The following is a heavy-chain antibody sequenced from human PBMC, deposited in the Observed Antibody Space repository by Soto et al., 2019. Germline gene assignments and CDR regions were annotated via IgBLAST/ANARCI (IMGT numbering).Heavy chain of an antibody. CDR1: GYTFTSYA. CDR2: INAGNGNT. CDR3: ARGARAVIGYDPAGRLYYYYMDV. J-gene: IGHJ6*03. D-gene: IGHD5-12*01. V-gene: IGHV1-3*01. Sequence: ASVKVSCKASGYTFTSYAMHWVRQAPGQRLEWMGWINAGNGNTKYSQKFQGRVTITRDTSASTAYMELSSLRSEDTAVYYCARGARAVIGYDPAGRLYYYYMDVWGKGTTVTVSS.